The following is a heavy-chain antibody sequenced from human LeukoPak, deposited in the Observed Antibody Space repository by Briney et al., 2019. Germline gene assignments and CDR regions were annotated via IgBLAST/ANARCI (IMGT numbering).Heavy chain of an antibody. Sequence: RSETLSLTCTVSGGSICSGYYYGSWIRKPPENVVGWVGYNYYSWNTYYNPSLKNRVTISVDTSKNPFSLKLSSVTAADTAVYYCARYSVVVVPAAITSNYYYYYYMDVWGKGTTVTVSS. CDR3: ARYSVVVVPAAITSNYYYYYYMDV. CDR1: GGSICSGYYY. CDR2: NYYSWNT. J-gene: IGHJ6*03. D-gene: IGHD2-2*02. V-gene: IGHV4-30-4*08.